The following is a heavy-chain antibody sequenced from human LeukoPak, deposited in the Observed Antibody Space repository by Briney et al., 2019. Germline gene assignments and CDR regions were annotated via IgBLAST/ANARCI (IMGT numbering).Heavy chain of an antibody. CDR3: ARDWTYYYDSSGSNWFDP. J-gene: IGHJ5*02. V-gene: IGHV3-11*04. D-gene: IGHD3-22*01. Sequence: GGSLRLSCAASGFTFSDYYMSWIRQAPGKGLEWASYISSSGSTIYYADSVKGRFTISRDNAKNSLYLQMNSLRAEDTAVYYCARDWTYYYDSSGSNWFDPWGQGTLVTVSS. CDR2: ISSSGSTI. CDR1: GFTFSDYY.